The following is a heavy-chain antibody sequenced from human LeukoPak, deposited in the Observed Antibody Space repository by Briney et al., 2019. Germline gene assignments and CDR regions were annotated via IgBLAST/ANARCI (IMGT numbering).Heavy chain of an antibody. CDR3: ARDRLGPSFSVSHFDL. CDR2: INYNGAIT. CDR1: GFTFVDYG. J-gene: IGHJ4*02. Sequence: GGSLRLSCATSGFTFVDYGLSWVRRAPGKGLEWLCAINYNGAITYYADSVKGRFTISRDNSKNSLYLRMDSLRAEDTALYYCARDRLGPSFSVSHFDLWGQGTLVTVSS. D-gene: IGHD3-3*02. V-gene: IGHV3-20*04.